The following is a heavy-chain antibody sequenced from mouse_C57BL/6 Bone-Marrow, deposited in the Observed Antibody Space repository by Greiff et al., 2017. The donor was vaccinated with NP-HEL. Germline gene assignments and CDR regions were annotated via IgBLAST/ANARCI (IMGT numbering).Heavy chain of an antibody. J-gene: IGHJ1*03. Sequence: QVQLLQPGAGLVRPGSSVKLSCKSSGYPFPCSWMHWVQQRPINGLEWIGNIEPSVSETHYNQKLKDKATLTVDQSSSTAYMQLSSHASEDCAGYDCARRKKCGKRWYFDVWGTGTTVTVSS. CDR2: IEPSVSET. V-gene: IGHV1-52*01. CDR1: GYPFPCSW. CDR3: ARRKKCGKRWYFDV. D-gene: IGHD2-10*02.